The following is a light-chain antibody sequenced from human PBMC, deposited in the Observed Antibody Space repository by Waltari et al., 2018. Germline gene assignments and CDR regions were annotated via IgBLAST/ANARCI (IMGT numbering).Light chain of an antibody. V-gene: IGKV1-39*01. CDR1: RSINSY. J-gene: IGKJ2*01. CDR3: QQSHSAPPYT. CDR2: AAS. Sequence: DIQMTQSPSSLSASVGDRVTITCRESRSINSYLSWYQHKPGKAPKLLIYAASTLQSGVPSRFSGSGSGTDFTLTISSLQPEDFATYYCQQSHSAPPYTFCQGTKLEIK.